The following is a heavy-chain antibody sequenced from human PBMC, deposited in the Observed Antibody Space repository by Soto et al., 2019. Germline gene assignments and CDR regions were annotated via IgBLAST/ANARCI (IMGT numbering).Heavy chain of an antibody. CDR2: FDPEDGER. CDR1: GYTLTELS. V-gene: IGHV1-24*01. Sequence: QVQLVQSRAEVKEPGASVKVSCKVSGYTLTELSMYWVRQAPGKGLEWMGGFDPEDGERIYAQKFQGRVTMTEDTSTDTAYMELSSLRSEDTAVYYCATLPGLVRGELPGYYFDYWGQGTLVTVSS. J-gene: IGHJ4*02. CDR3: ATLPGLVRGELPGYYFDY. D-gene: IGHD3-10*01.